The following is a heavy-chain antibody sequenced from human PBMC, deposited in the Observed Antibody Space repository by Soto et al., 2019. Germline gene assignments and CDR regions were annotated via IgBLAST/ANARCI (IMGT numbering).Heavy chain of an antibody. Sequence: QVQLQESGPGLVKPSQTLSLTCTVSGGSISSGGYYWSWIRQHPGKGLEWIGYIYYSGSTYYNPSLKSRVTISVDTSKNQFSLKLSSVTAADTAVYYCVKTGSSPLGVWFDPWGQGTLVTVSS. CDR3: VKTGSSPLGVWFDP. V-gene: IGHV4-31*03. CDR1: GGSISSGGYY. CDR2: IYYSGST. D-gene: IGHD6-6*01. J-gene: IGHJ5*02.